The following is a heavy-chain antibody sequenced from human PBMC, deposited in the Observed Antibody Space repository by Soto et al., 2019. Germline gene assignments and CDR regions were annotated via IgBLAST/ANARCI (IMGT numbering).Heavy chain of an antibody. CDR2: INPSGGST. J-gene: IGHJ5*02. Sequence: QVQLVQFGTEVKKPGASLKISCKASGYTFSRYYMHWVRQAPGEGLEWMGIINPSGGSTSYAQKFQDRVTMTTDTSTIPFDMDLSNLRSDDTAVYYCVRDPELRGTVFGVVILWKYCWLDTWGQGTLVTVSS. V-gene: IGHV1-46*03. CDR1: GYTFSRYY. CDR3: VRDPELRGTVFGVVILWKYCWLDT. D-gene: IGHD3-3*01.